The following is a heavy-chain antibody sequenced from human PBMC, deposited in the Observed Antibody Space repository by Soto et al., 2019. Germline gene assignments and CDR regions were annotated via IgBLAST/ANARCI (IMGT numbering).Heavy chain of an antibody. D-gene: IGHD3-22*01. J-gene: IGHJ4*02. CDR1: GFTFSSYA. Sequence: XGSLRLSFAAAGFTFSSYAMSWVRQAPGKGLEWVSAISGSGGSTYYADSVKGRFTISRDNSKNTLYLQMNSLRAEDTAVYYCANALDSSGYYGYWGQGTLVTVSS. CDR3: ANALDSSGYYGY. V-gene: IGHV3-23*01. CDR2: ISGSGGST.